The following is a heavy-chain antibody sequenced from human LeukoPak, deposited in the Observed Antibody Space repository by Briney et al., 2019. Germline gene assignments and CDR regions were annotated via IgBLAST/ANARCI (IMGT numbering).Heavy chain of an antibody. CDR1: GGSINSTNHY. D-gene: IGHD6-13*01. J-gene: IGHJ4*02. CDR3: ARQVTSSRRTPFDY. Sequence: SETLSLTCTVSGGSINSTNHYWGWIRQPPGKGLEWIGTMYYSGSTYYNPSLKSRVAISVDTSRNQFSLKLSSVTAADTAIYYCARQVTSSRRTPFDYWGQGTLVTVSS. CDR2: MYYSGST. V-gene: IGHV4-39*01.